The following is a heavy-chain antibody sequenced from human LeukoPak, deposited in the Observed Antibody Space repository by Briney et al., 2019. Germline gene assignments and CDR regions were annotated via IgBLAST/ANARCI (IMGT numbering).Heavy chain of an antibody. CDR1: GFRFSDFT. V-gene: IGHV3-23*01. D-gene: IGHD3-16*01. Sequence: GGSLRLSCAASGFRFSDFTMTWVRQAPGKGPEWVSAIGGRGGSTYYADSLGGRFTITRDNSKDMVYLQMNSLKVEDTATYYCGKEGGAWGQGTKVTVS. J-gene: IGHJ5*02. CDR3: GKEGGA. CDR2: IGGRGGST.